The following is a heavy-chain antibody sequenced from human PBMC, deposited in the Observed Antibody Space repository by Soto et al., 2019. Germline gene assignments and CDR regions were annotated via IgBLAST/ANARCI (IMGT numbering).Heavy chain of an antibody. D-gene: IGHD3-22*01. V-gene: IGHV4-59*01. J-gene: IGHJ3*02. CDR1: GGSISSYY. CDR3: ARESLIVDAFDI. Sequence: LSLTCTVSGGSISSYYWSWIRQPPGKGLEWIGYIYYSGSTNYNPSLKSRVTISVDTSKNQFSLKLSSVTAADTAVYYCARESLIVDAFDIWGQGTMVTVSS. CDR2: IYYSGST.